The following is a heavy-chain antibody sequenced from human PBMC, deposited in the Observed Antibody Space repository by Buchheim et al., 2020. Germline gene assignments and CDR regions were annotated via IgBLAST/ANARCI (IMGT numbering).Heavy chain of an antibody. Sequence: VQLVESGGGLVQPGGSLRLSCAASGFTVSSNYMSWVRQAPGKGLEWVSVIYSGGSTYYADSVKGRFTISRDNSKTTLHFQMNSLRAEDTAVYYCARDLVVVAAITYYYYGMDVWGQGTT. J-gene: IGHJ6*02. CDR1: GFTVSSNY. CDR3: ARDLVVVAAITYYYYGMDV. V-gene: IGHV3-66*02. D-gene: IGHD2-15*01. CDR2: IYSGGST.